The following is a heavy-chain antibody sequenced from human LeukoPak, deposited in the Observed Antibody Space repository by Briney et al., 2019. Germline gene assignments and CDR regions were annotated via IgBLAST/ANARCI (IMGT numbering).Heavy chain of an antibody. CDR2: ISSSSSTI. CDR3: ARGASIVVVVAATPGSGYGMDV. D-gene: IGHD2-15*01. CDR1: GFTFSSYS. J-gene: IGHJ6*02. V-gene: IGHV3-48*01. Sequence: GGSLRLSCAASGFTFSSYSMNWVRQAPGKGLEWVSYISSSSSTIYYADSVKGRFTISRDNSKNTLYLQMNSLRAEDTAVYYCARGASIVVVVAATPGSGYGMDVWGQGTTVTVSS.